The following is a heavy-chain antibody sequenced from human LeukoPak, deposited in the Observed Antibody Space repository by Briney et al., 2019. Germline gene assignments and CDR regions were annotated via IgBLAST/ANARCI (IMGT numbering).Heavy chain of an antibody. J-gene: IGHJ4*02. V-gene: IGHV3-33*01. CDR1: GFTFSSYG. CDR2: IWYDGSNK. CDR3: ARDRSDGYQVVDYYFDY. D-gene: IGHD5-24*01. Sequence: PGGSLRLSCAASGFTFSSYGMHWVRQAPGKGLEWVAVIWYDGSNKYYADSVKGRFTISRDNSKNTLYLQMNSLRAEDTAVYYCARDRSDGYQVVDYYFDYWGQGTLVTVSS.